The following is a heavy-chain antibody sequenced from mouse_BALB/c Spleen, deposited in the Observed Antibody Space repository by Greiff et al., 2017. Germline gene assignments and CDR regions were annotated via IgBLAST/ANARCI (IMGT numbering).Heavy chain of an antibody. D-gene: IGHD2-14*01. Sequence: VQLQQSGPQLVRPGASVKISCKASGYSFTSYWMHWVKQRPGQGLEWIGMIDPSDSETRLNQKFKDKATLTVDKSSSTAYMQLSSPTSEDSAVYCCARGRYAYFDYWGQGTTLTVSS. J-gene: IGHJ2*01. CDR3: ARGRYAYFDY. CDR2: IDPSDSET. CDR1: GYSFTSYW. V-gene: IGHV1S126*01.